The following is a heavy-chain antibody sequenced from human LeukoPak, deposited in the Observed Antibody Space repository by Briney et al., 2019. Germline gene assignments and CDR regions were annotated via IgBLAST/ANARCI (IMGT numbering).Heavy chain of an antibody. CDR2: ISSSSSYI. D-gene: IGHD2-2*01. CDR3: ARDGAGCSSTSCYEDY. CDR1: GFTFSSYS. V-gene: IGHV3-21*01. J-gene: IGHJ4*02. Sequence: PGGSLRLSCAASGFTFSSYSMNWVRQAPGKGLEWVSSISSSSSYIYYADSVKGRFTISRDNAKNSLYLQMNSLRAEDTAVYYCARDGAGCSSTSCYEDYWGQGTLVTVS.